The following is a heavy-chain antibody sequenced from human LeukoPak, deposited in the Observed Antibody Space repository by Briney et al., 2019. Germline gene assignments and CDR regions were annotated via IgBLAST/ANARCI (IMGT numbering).Heavy chain of an antibody. V-gene: IGHV3-23*01. CDR2: ISGSGGST. CDR3: AKDEGRGYSGYDRDY. Sequence: GGPLRLSCAASGFTVSSNYMTWVRQAPGKGLEWVSAISGSGGSTYYADSVKGRFTISRDNSKNTLYLQMNSLRAEDTAVYYCAKDEGRGYSGYDRDYWGQGTLVTVSS. J-gene: IGHJ4*02. D-gene: IGHD5-12*01. CDR1: GFTVSSNY.